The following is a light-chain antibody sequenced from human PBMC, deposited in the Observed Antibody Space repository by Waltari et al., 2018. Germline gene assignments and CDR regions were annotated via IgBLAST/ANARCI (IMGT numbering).Light chain of an antibody. CDR2: SAS. Sequence: EIVMTQSPATLSVSPGERATLSCRASQSVSSNLAWYQQKPGQAPRLPIHSASTRVTGIPARFSASGSGTDFTLTISRLEPEDFAVYYCQHYDNSPRMYTFGQGTKLEIK. CDR3: QHYDNSPRMYT. CDR1: QSVSSN. V-gene: IGKV3-15*01. J-gene: IGKJ2*01.